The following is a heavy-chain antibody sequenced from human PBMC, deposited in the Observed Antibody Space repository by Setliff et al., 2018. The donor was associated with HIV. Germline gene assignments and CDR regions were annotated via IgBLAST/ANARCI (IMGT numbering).Heavy chain of an antibody. J-gene: IGHJ6*03. CDR1: GGSFSGYY. CDR2: INHSGST. Sequence: KPSETLSLTCAVYGGSFSGYYWSWIRQPPGKGLEWSGEINHSGSTNYNPSLKSRVTISIDTSKNQFSLKVSSVTAADTALYYCARGLPGTYRYSYYYYYMDVWDKGTTVTVSS. CDR3: ARGLPGTYRYSYYYYYMDV. D-gene: IGHD3-16*02. V-gene: IGHV4-34*01.